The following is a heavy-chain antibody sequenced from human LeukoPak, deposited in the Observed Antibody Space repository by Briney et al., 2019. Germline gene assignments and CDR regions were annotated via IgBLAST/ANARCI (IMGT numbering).Heavy chain of an antibody. CDR1: GFTFSSYE. D-gene: IGHD1-1*01. CDR3: AKGLERESRLDS. V-gene: IGHV3-48*03. J-gene: IGHJ5*01. Sequence: GGSLRLSCAASGFTFSSYEMNWVRQAPGKGLEWVSYISSSGGTIYYADSVKGRFTISRDNAKNSLYLQMNSLRAEDTAVYYCAKGLERESRLDSWGQGTLVTVSS. CDR2: ISSSGGTI.